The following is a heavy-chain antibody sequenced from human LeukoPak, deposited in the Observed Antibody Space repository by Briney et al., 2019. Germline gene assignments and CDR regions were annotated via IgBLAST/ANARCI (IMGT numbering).Heavy chain of an antibody. CDR3: ARGYYDYVWGSYGNAFDI. J-gene: IGHJ3*02. D-gene: IGHD3-16*01. CDR2: FYTSGTT. V-gene: IGHV4-4*07. CDR1: GASINDFF. Sequence: SETLSLTCPVSGASINDFFWSWIRQPAGKGLEWIGRFYTSGTTNYNPSLKSRVTISVDTSKNQFSLKLCSVTAADTAVYYCARGYYDYVWGSYGNAFDIWGQGTMVTVSS.